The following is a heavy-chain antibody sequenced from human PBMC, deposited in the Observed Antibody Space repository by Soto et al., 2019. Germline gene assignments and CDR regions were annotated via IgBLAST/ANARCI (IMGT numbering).Heavy chain of an antibody. V-gene: IGHV4-30-2*01. J-gene: IGHJ5*02. CDR3: TRGVLA. Sequence: QVQLQESGSRLVRPSQTLSLTCSVSRGSVSSGGYSWSWIRQAPGKGLEWIGFISPSGSPAYNPSLKSRVSISVDTSINQISLELSSVTAADTAVYYCTRGVLAWGPGTLVTVSS. D-gene: IGHD2-8*01. CDR1: RGSVSSGGYS. CDR2: ISPSGSP.